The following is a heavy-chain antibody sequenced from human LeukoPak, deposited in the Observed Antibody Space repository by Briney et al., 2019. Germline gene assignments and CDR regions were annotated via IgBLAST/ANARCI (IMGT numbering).Heavy chain of an antibody. CDR3: AKEGGSGSYPDY. Sequence: GGSLRLSCAAAGFTFSSYGMHWVRKAPGKGLEWVAVISYDGSNKYYADSVKGRFTISRDNSKNTLYLQMNSLRAEDTAVYYCAKEGGSGSYPDYWGQGTLVTVSS. D-gene: IGHD1-26*01. CDR2: ISYDGSNK. V-gene: IGHV3-30*18. J-gene: IGHJ4*02. CDR1: GFTFSSYG.